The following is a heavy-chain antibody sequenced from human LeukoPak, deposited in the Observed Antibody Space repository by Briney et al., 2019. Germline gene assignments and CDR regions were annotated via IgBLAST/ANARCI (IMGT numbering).Heavy chain of an antibody. D-gene: IGHD1-1*01. CDR2: INHRGDT. CDR1: GGSFSTYY. V-gene: IGHV4-34*01. CDR3: ARGPTISETGYFDF. J-gene: IGHJ4*03. Sequence: SETLSHTCAVYGGSFSTYYWSWIRQSPGKGLEWIAEINHRGDTNYNPSVKSRVTISVDTSKNQFSLKVRSLTAADTAVYYSARGPTISETGYFDFWGQGTLVTVSS.